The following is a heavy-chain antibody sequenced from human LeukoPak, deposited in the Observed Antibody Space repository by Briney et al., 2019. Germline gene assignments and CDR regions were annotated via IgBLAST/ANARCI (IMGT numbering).Heavy chain of an antibody. CDR3: ARVQTYYDILTGYYPENYFDY. V-gene: IGHV3-23*01. Sequence: GGSLRLSCAASGFTVSSNYMSWVRQAPGKGLEWVSAISGSGGSTYYADSVKGRFTISRDNSKNTLYLQMNSLRAEDTAVYYCARVQTYYDILTGYYPENYFDYWGQGTLVTVSS. CDR2: ISGSGGST. D-gene: IGHD3-9*01. J-gene: IGHJ4*02. CDR1: GFTVSSNY.